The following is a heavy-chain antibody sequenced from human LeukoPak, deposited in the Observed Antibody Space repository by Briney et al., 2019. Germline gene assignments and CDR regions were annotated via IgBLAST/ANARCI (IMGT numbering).Heavy chain of an antibody. CDR3: ARDRPIVVKSVFDY. CDR1: GGSISGPY. D-gene: IGHD3-22*01. Sequence: SETLSLTCTVSGGSISGPYWSWVRQPPGKGLEWIGDVYYSGSTHQNPSLKSRVTISVDTSKNQFSLKLRSVTAADTAVYYCARDRPIVVKSVFDYWGQGTLVTVSS. J-gene: IGHJ4*02. CDR2: VYYSGST. V-gene: IGHV4-59*11.